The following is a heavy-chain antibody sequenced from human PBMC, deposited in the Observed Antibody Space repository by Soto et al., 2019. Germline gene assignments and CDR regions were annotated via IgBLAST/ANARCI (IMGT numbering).Heavy chain of an antibody. Sequence: EVQLVESGGDLVQPGGSLRLSCAASGFAVSSNYMTWIRQAPGKGLEWVSVIHSGGDTHYADSVRGRYNISRDNSKITLYLQMNRLRAEDTAVYYCARSRTGTTDWGMYVWGQGTTGTVCS. V-gene: IGHV3-66*01. CDR1: GFAVSSNY. CDR2: IHSGGDT. CDR3: ARSRTGTTDWGMYV. D-gene: IGHD1-7*01. J-gene: IGHJ6*02.